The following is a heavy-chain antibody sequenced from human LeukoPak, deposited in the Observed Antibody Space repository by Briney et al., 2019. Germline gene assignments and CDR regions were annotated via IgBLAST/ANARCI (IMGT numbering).Heavy chain of an antibody. J-gene: IGHJ3*02. CDR2: LYFYDGTA. CDR3: ASEVMSYAFDI. Sequence: PSETLSLTCTVSGVSLSSSSYYWSWIRQPPGKGLEWIGTLYFYDGTAHYNPSLESRATMSGDTTKNQFYLRLDSVTAPDTAVYYRASEVMSYAFDIWGQGTTVAVS. CDR1: GVSLSSSSYY. V-gene: IGHV4-39*01.